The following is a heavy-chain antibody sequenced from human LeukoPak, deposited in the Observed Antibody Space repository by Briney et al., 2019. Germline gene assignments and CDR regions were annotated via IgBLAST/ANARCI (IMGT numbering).Heavy chain of an antibody. Sequence: PGGSLRLSCAASGFTFSSYAMSWVRQAPGKGLEWVSAISGSGGSTYYADSVKGRFTISRDNSKNTLYLQMNSLRAEDTAVYYCANEGKLYGSGKSDYWGQGTLVTVSS. V-gene: IGHV3-23*01. CDR2: ISGSGGST. CDR3: ANEGKLYGSGKSDY. CDR1: GFTFSSYA. J-gene: IGHJ4*02. D-gene: IGHD3-10*01.